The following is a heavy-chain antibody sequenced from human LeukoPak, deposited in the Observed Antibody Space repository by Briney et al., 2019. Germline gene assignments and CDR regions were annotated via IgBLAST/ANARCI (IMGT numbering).Heavy chain of an antibody. J-gene: IGHJ4*02. D-gene: IGHD3-22*01. CDR1: GFNPNSYE. CDR2: ISSSGSTI. CDR3: ARGPHSSGYYGHYFDY. V-gene: IGHV3-48*03. Sequence: PGGSLRLSCAASGFNPNSYEMNWVRQAPGKGLEWVSYISSSGSTIYYADSVKGRFTISRDNAKNSLYLQMNSLRAEDTAVYYCARGPHSSGYYGHYFDYWGQGTLVTVSS.